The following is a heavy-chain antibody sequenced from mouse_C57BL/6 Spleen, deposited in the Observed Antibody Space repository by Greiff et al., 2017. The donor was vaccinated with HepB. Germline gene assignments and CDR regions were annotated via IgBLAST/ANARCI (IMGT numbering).Heavy chain of an antibody. D-gene: IGHD6-5*01. J-gene: IGHJ3*01. CDR2: INPGSGGT. Sequence: QVQLQQSGAELVRPGTSVKVSCKASGYAFTNYLIEWVKQRPGQGLEWIGVINPGSGGTNYNEKFKGKATLTADKSSSTAYMQLSSLTSEDSAVYFCARSRAYGSFAYWGQGTLVTVSA. CDR3: ARSRAYGSFAY. CDR1: GYAFTNYL. V-gene: IGHV1-54*01.